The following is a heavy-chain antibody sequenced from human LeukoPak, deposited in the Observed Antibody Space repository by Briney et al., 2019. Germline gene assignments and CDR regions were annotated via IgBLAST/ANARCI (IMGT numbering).Heavy chain of an antibody. CDR2: ISGSGGST. CDR3: AKAETKSYGSGSYLFYY. D-gene: IGHD3-10*01. J-gene: IGHJ4*02. Sequence: PGGSLRLSCAASGFTFSSYAMSWVRQAPGKGLEWVSAISGSGGSTYYADSVKGRFTISRDNSKNTLYLQMNSLRAEDRAVYYCAKAETKSYGSGSYLFYYWGQGTLVTVSS. CDR1: GFTFSSYA. V-gene: IGHV3-23*01.